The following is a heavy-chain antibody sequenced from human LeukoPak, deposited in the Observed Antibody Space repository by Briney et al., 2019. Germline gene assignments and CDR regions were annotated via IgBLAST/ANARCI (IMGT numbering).Heavy chain of an antibody. CDR2: IYYSGST. Sequence: SETLSLTCTVSGGSTSSYYWSWIRQSPGKGLEWIGYIYYSGSTNYNPSLKSRVTISVDTSKNQFSLKLSSVTAADTAVYYCAKLGGGMDVWGQGTTVTVSS. CDR1: GGSTSSYY. D-gene: IGHD7-27*01. V-gene: IGHV4-59*01. CDR3: AKLGGGMDV. J-gene: IGHJ6*02.